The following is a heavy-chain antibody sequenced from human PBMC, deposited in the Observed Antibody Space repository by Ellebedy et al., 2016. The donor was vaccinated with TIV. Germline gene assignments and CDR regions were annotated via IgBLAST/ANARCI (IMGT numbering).Heavy chain of an antibody. CDR1: GFTFSSYS. Sequence: GESLKISCAASGFTFSSYSMNWVRQAPGKGLEWVSSISSSSSYIYYADSVKGRFTISRDNAKNSLYLQMNSLRAEDTAVYYCARVDYGSGSYYPVDYWGQGTLVTVSS. D-gene: IGHD3-10*01. CDR2: ISSSSSYI. CDR3: ARVDYGSGSYYPVDY. V-gene: IGHV3-21*01. J-gene: IGHJ4*02.